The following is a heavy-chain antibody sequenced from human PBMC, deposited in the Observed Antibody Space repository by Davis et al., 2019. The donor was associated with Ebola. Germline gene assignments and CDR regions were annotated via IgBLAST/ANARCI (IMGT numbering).Heavy chain of an antibody. V-gene: IGHV3-23*01. J-gene: IGHJ4*02. CDR2: ISGTGATT. CDR1: GFTFSSYA. CDR3: AKEENGGLFEN. D-gene: IGHD7-27*01. Sequence: GESLKISCAASGFTFSSYAMSWVRQAPGKGLEWVSAISGTGATTVYADSVKGRLTISRDNSKNTLYLQMNSLRLEDTAVYYCAKEENGGLFENWGQGTLVTVS.